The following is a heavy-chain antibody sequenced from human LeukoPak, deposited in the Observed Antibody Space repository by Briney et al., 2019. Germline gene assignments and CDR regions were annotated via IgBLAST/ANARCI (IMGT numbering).Heavy chain of an antibody. J-gene: IGHJ4*02. V-gene: IGHV3-30*04. CDR3: AREGDILTGYYPFDY. CDR1: GFTFSSYA. D-gene: IGHD3-9*01. Sequence: GGSLRLSCAASGFTFSSYAMHWVRQAPGKGLEWVAIISYDGSNKYYADSVMGRFTISRDNSKNTLFLQMNSLRAEDTAVYFCAREGDILTGYYPFDYWGQGTLVTVSS. CDR2: ISYDGSNK.